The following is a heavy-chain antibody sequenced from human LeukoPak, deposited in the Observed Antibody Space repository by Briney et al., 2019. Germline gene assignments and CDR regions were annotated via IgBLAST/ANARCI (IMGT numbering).Heavy chain of an antibody. V-gene: IGHV3-23*01. CDR3: ARDGISNWGLHYGMDV. D-gene: IGHD7-27*01. J-gene: IGHJ6*02. CDR1: GFTFTTYS. Sequence: GSLRLSCAASGFTFTTYSMGWVRQAPGRGLEWISSIRISGDSIYYASSAKGRFTISRDDSKNTLYLQMNGLRDEDTAVYYCARDGISNWGLHYGMDVWGQGTTVIVSS. CDR2: IRISGDSI.